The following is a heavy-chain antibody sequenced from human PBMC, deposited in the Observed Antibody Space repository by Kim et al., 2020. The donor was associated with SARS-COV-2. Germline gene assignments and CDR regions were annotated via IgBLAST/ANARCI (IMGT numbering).Heavy chain of an antibody. CDR1: GGSISSSSYY. CDR2: IYYSGSS. CDR3: ARPFVDTAMDTDY. V-gene: IGHV4-39*01. D-gene: IGHD5-18*01. J-gene: IGHJ4*02. Sequence: SETLSLTCTVSGGSISSSSYYWGWIRQRPGMGLEWIGSIYYSGSSYYNPSLKSPITISADTYKNQFSLKLSSVTAAATAVYSCARPFVDTAMDTDYWGQG.